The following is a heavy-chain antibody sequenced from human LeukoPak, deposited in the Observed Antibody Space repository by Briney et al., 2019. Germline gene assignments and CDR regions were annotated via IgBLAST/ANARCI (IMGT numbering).Heavy chain of an antibody. J-gene: IGHJ4*02. CDR1: GYTFTSYA. CDR2: INAGSGNT. D-gene: IGHD2-15*01. CDR3: ARDSGEYYFDY. Sequence: ASVKVSCKASGYTFTSYAMHWVRQAPGQRLEWMGWINAGSGNTKYSQNFQGRVTISRDTSASTAYIELSSLTFEDTAVYYCARDSGEYYFDYWGQGTLVTVSS. V-gene: IGHV1-3*01.